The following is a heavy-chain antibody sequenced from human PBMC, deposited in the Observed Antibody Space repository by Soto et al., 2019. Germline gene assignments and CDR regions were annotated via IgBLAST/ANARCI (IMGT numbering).Heavy chain of an antibody. Sequence: QVQLVQSGAEVKKPGASVKVSCKASGYTFTSYGISWVRQSPGQGLEGVGWISAYNGNTNYAQKLQVRVTMTTDTSTSTAYRELRSLRSDDTAVYYCARDALFQYSSGWYFYYGMDVWGQGTTVTVSS. J-gene: IGHJ6*02. V-gene: IGHV1-18*01. CDR2: ISAYNGNT. D-gene: IGHD6-19*01. CDR3: ARDALFQYSSGWYFYYGMDV. CDR1: GYTFTSYG.